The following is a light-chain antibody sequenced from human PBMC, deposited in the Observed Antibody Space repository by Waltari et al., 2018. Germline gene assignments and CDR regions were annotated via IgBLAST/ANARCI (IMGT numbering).Light chain of an antibody. CDR1: TLSRQY. V-gene: IGLV3-25*03. CDR3: QSSDTSGSYAV. Sequence: SHELTQPPSVSESPGQTARITCSGETLSRQYAFWYQQKAGQAHVLVIYKDKERPPGIPGRYSGSSSGTTVTLTSSGVQAEDEADYYCQSSDTSGSYAVFGGGTRLTVV. J-gene: IGLJ3*02. CDR2: KDK.